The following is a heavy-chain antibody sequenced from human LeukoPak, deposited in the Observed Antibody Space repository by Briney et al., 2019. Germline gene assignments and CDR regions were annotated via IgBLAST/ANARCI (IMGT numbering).Heavy chain of an antibody. CDR3: ARDGDCSGGSCYYHNWFDP. CDR2: IIPIFGTA. J-gene: IGHJ5*02. V-gene: IGHV1-69*13. D-gene: IGHD2-15*01. CDR1: GGTFSSYA. Sequence: GASVKVSCKASGGTFSSYAISWVRQAPGQGLEWMGGIIPIFGTANYAQKFQGRVTITADESTSTAYMELRSLRSEDTAVYYCARDGDCSGGSCYYHNWFDPWGQGTLVTVSS.